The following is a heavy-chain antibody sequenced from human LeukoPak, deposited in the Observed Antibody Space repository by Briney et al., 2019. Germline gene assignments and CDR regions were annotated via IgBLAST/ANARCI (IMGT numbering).Heavy chain of an antibody. D-gene: IGHD5-24*01. V-gene: IGHV3-48*01. CDR1: GFTFSSYS. J-gene: IGHJ4*02. Sequence: GGSLRLSCTVSGFTFSSYSMNWVRQAPGKGLEWVSYISSSSSTIYYADSAKGRFTISRDNAKNSLYLQMNSLRAEDTAVYYCARALNGYDYWGQGTLVTVSS. CDR3: ARALNGYDY. CDR2: ISSSSSTI.